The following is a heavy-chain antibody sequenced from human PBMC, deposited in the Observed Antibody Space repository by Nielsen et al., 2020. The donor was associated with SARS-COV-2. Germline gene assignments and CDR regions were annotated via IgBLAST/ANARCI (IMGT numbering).Heavy chain of an antibody. D-gene: IGHD6-13*01. V-gene: IGHV3-48*01. CDR1: GFTFNTYS. Sequence: GESLKISCIASGFTFNTYSMNWVRQAPGKGLEWVSYISAGSATIYYADSVKGRFTISRDNVKNSLYLQLSSLSAEDTAVYYCARGPEQQLVPEFFQHWGQGTLVSVSS. CDR2: ISAGSATI. CDR3: ARGPEQQLVPEFFQH. J-gene: IGHJ1*01.